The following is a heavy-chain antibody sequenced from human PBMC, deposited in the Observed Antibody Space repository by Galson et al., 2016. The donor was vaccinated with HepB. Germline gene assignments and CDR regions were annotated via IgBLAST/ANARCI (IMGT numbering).Heavy chain of an antibody. D-gene: IGHD6-19*01. CDR2: IKRDGSET. V-gene: IGHV3-7*01. CDR3: ARYGSGWLFDS. J-gene: IGHJ4*02. Sequence: SLRLSCAASGFTFSNYWMSWIRQSPGKGLEWVGNIKRDGSETYYGDSVRGRFTISRDNARNSLYLQMNSLRAEDTAVYYCARYGSGWLFDSWGQGTLVTVSS. CDR1: GFTFSNYW.